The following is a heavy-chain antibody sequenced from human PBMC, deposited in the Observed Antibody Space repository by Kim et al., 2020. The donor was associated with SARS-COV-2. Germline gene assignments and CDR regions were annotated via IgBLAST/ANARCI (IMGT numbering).Heavy chain of an antibody. J-gene: IGHJ6*02. D-gene: IGHD3-22*01. V-gene: IGHV1-46*01. Sequence: SYAQKFQGRVTMTRDTSTSTVYMELSSLRSEDTAVYYCARDYYDSSGYRYGMDVWGQGTTVTVSS. CDR3: ARDYYDSSGYRYGMDV.